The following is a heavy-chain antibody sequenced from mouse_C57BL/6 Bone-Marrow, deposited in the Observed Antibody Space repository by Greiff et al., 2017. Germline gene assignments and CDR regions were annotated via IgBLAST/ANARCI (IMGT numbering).Heavy chain of an antibody. CDR3: ARGGWVLEWYFDV. CDR2: IYPNYGTT. J-gene: IGHJ1*03. D-gene: IGHD2-3*01. Sequence: VQLQQSGPELVKPGASVKISCKASGYSFTDYNMNWVKQSNGKSLEWIGVIYPNYGTTSYNQKFKGKATLTVDKSSSTAYMQLNSLTSEDSAVYYCARGGWVLEWYFDVWGTGTTLTVSS. CDR1: GYSFTDYN. V-gene: IGHV1-39*01.